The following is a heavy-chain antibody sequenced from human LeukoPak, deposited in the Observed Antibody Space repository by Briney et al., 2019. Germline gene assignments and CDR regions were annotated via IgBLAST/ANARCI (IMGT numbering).Heavy chain of an antibody. CDR2: ILSSGST. V-gene: IGHV4-61*02. CDR3: ARRAYGGKAAFGM. D-gene: IGHD4-23*01. CDR1: VGSIISDTYY. J-gene: IGHJ3*02. Sequence: PSQTLSLTCSVSVGSIISDTYYWSWIRQPAGKGLELIGRILSSGSTNYNPSLKSRVTMSVDTSKNQFSLKLSSVTAADTAVYYCARRAYGGKAAFGMWGQGTMVTVSS.